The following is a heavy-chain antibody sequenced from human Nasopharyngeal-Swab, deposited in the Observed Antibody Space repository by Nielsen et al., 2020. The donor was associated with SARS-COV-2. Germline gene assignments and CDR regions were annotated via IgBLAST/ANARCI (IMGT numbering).Heavy chain of an antibody. Sequence: GESLKISCAASGFGFSAFAMSWVRQAPGKGLEWVSAAGGNDGSTFYADSVRGRLTISRDNSKNTLYLQMNSLRAEDTALYYCAKKYGTRGWYVGLDYWGQGTQVTVS. D-gene: IGHD6-19*01. CDR1: GFGFSAFA. J-gene: IGHJ4*02. V-gene: IGHV3-23*01. CDR3: AKKYGTRGWYVGLDY. CDR2: AGGNDGST.